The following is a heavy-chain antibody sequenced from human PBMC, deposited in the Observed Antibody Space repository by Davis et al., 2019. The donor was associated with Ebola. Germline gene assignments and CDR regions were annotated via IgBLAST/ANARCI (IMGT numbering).Heavy chain of an antibody. V-gene: IGHV3-64D*08. Sequence: GGSLRLSCSASGFTFSSYAMHWVRQAPGKGLESVSRISTNGETTYYADSVKGRFNISRDNSKNTLHLQMNSLRVEDTAIYYCAKDTPNIWFDVWGPGTMVTVSS. CDR1: GFTFSSYA. J-gene: IGHJ3*01. D-gene: IGHD2-15*01. CDR3: AKDTPNIWFDV. CDR2: ISTNGETT.